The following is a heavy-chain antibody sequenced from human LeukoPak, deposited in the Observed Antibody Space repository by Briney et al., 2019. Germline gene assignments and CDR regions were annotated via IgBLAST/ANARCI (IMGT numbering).Heavy chain of an antibody. J-gene: IGHJ5*02. V-gene: IGHV4-34*01. CDR2: INHSRST. CDR1: GGSFSGYY. Sequence: SETLSLTCAVYGGSFSGYYWSWIRQPPGKGLEWIGEINHSRSTNYNPSLKSRVTISVDTSKNQFSLKLSSVTAADTAVYYCARGGYFYGSGSYYNEYNWFDPWGQGTLVTVSS. CDR3: ARGGYFYGSGSYYNEYNWFDP. D-gene: IGHD3-10*01.